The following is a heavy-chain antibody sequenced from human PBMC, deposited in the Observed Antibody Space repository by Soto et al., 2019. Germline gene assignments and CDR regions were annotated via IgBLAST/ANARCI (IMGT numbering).Heavy chain of an antibody. CDR3: TRDLAKGGGSAGFDY. Sequence: ASVKVSCKASGYTFTVYYMHWVRQAPGQGLEWMGWINPKSGGTMYPQKFQGRVTMTWDTSISTAYMALTRLRSDDTAVYYCTRDLAKGGGSAGFDYWGQGTLVTVSS. D-gene: IGHD1-26*01. CDR1: GYTFTVYY. CDR2: INPKSGGT. V-gene: IGHV1-2*02. J-gene: IGHJ4*02.